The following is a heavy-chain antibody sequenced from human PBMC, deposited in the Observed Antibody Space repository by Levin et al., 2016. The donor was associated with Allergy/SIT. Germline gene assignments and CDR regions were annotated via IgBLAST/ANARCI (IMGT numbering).Heavy chain of an antibody. CDR2: ISSSSSTI. D-gene: IGHD1-7*01. Sequence: WIRQPPGKGLEWVSYISSSSSTIYYADSVKGRFTISRDNAKNSLYLQMNSLRAEDTAVYYCARDKELPTSSYYYYGMDVWGQGTTVTVSS. CDR3: ARDKELPTSSYYYYGMDV. J-gene: IGHJ6*02. V-gene: IGHV3-48*01.